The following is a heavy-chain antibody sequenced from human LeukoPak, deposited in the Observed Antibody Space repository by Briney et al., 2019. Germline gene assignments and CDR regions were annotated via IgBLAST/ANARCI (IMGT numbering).Heavy chain of an antibody. CDR2: IYHSGST. CDR1: GFTFSTYAFH. CDR3: AKEGSSGYYYFDY. D-gene: IGHD3-22*01. V-gene: IGHV4-38-2*01. Sequence: GSLRLSCAASGFTFSTYAFHWVRQPPGKGLEWIGSIYHSGSTYYNPSLKSRVTISVDTSKNQFSLKLSSVTAADTAVYYCAKEGSSGYYYFDYWGQGTLVTVSS. J-gene: IGHJ4*02.